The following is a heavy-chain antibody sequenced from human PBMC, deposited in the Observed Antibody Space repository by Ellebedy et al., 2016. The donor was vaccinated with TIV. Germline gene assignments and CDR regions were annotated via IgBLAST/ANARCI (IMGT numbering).Heavy chain of an antibody. CDR2: ISSSSSYI. CDR3: ASGYSYGYSAFDI. CDR1: GFTFSSYS. J-gene: IGHJ3*02. Sequence: GESLKISCAASGFTFSSYSMNWVRQAPGKGLEWVSSISSSSSYIYYADSVKGRFTISRDNAKNSLYLQMNSLRAEDTAVYYCASGYSYGYSAFDIWGQGTMVTVSS. V-gene: IGHV3-21*01. D-gene: IGHD5-18*01.